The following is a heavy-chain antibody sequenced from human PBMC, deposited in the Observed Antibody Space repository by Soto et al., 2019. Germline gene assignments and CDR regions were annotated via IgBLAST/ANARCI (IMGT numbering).Heavy chain of an antibody. Sequence: QVQLVQSGAEVKKPGASVKVSCKASGYTFTSYAMHWVRQAPGQRLEWMGWINAGNGNTKYSQKFQGRVTITRDTSASTSYMERSSRRSQDTSVYYCARDLPPVAYWGQRTLVTVSS. CDR1: GYTFTSYA. CDR2: INAGNGNT. CDR3: ARDLPPVAY. V-gene: IGHV1-3*01. J-gene: IGHJ4*02.